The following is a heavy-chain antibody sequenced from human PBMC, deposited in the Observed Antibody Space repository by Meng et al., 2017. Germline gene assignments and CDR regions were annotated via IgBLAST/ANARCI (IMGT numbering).Heavy chain of an antibody. CDR1: GGSSRSSNW. Sequence: EACPGGGSPLGDLRRTCAVSGGSSRSSNWWSWVRQPPGKGLEWVGEIYHNGSTNYNPSLKSRVTISVDKSKNQFSLKLSSGTAADTAVYYCARDVVGAIIIARWDYWGQGTLVTVSS. J-gene: IGHJ4*02. D-gene: IGHD1-26*01. CDR3: ARDVVGAIIIARWDY. V-gene: IGHV4-4*03. CDR2: IYHNGST.